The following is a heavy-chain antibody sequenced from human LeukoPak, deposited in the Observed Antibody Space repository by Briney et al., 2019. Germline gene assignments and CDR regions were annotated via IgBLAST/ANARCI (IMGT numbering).Heavy chain of an antibody. Sequence: PGGSLRLSCAASGFTFSSYWMHWVRQAPGKGLVWVSRINSDGSSTTYADSVKGRFTISRDNAKNSLYLQMNSLRAEDTAVYYCAREGTITAYNFDYWGQGTLVTVSS. D-gene: IGHD5-12*01. CDR3: AREGTITAYNFDY. CDR1: GFTFSSYW. V-gene: IGHV3-74*01. CDR2: INSDGSST. J-gene: IGHJ4*02.